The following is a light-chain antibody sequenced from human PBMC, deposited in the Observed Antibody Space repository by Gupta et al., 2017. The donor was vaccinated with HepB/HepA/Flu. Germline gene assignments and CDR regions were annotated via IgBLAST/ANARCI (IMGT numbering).Light chain of an antibody. CDR3: PQLCNWPPLS. V-gene: IGKV3-11*01. J-gene: IGKJ5*01. Sequence: ETVLTQSPATLWLSPGDRATRSCRASQSVGDYLHWKTQNPGQAPRLLISDVSKRAPRIPGRFTGSGWRTVFTLTISRREAEASRVHYCPQLCNWPPLSFGQGTRMEMK. CDR2: DVS. CDR1: QSVGDY.